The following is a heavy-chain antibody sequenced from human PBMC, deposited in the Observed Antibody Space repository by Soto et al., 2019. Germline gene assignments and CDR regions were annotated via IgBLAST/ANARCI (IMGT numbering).Heavy chain of an antibody. V-gene: IGHV3-15*01. J-gene: IGHJ4*02. CDR3: TTGIYYDLLTGYHDVAY. D-gene: IGHD3-9*01. CDR1: GFNLSHPW. Sequence: EVQLVQSGGGLVKPGGSLRLYCAASGFNLSHPWMTWVRQAAGKGRAWVGRIKSETDGGTADYASPVKGRITISRDGSKTTVSLQMNRLKPEVTDVYYCTTGIYYDLLTGYHDVAYWGQGTLVTVSS. CDR2: IKSETDGGTA.